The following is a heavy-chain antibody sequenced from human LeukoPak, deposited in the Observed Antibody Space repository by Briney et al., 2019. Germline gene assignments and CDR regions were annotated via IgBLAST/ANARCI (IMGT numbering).Heavy chain of an antibody. D-gene: IGHD4-17*01. Sequence: GGSLRLSCAASGFTFSSYSMNWVRQAPGKGLEWVSSISSSSSYIYYADSVKGRFTISRDNAKNSLYLQMNSLRAEDTAVYYCAREETTVTVFDYWGQGTLVTVSS. J-gene: IGHJ4*02. V-gene: IGHV3-21*01. CDR1: GFTFSSYS. CDR3: AREETTVTVFDY. CDR2: ISSSSSYI.